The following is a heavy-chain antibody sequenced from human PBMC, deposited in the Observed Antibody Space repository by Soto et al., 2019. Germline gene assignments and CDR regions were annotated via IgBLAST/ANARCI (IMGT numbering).Heavy chain of an antibody. CDR1: GGSFSSYA. CDR3: ARDPRLRYFDWLSAQYGMDV. J-gene: IGHJ6*02. CDR2: IIPIFGTA. Sequence: ASVKVSWEAFGGSFSSYAISWVRQAPGQGLEWMGGIIPIFGTANYAQKFQGRVTITADKSTSTAYMELSSLRSEDTAVYYCARDPRLRYFDWLSAQYGMDVWGQGTTVTVSS. D-gene: IGHD3-9*01. V-gene: IGHV1-69*06.